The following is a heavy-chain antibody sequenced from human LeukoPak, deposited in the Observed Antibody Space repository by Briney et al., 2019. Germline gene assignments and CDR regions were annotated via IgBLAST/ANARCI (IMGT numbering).Heavy chain of an antibody. J-gene: IGHJ4*02. CDR3: AKDDLGYCSSTSCYAVDY. V-gene: IGHV3-30*18. Sequence: QPGGSLRLSCAASGFTFSSYGMHWVRQAPGKGLEWVAVMSYDGSNKYYADSVKGRFSISRDNSKNMLYLQMNSLRAEDTAVYYCAKDDLGYCSSTSCYAVDYWGQGTLVTVSS. CDR1: GFTFSSYG. D-gene: IGHD2-2*01. CDR2: MSYDGSNK.